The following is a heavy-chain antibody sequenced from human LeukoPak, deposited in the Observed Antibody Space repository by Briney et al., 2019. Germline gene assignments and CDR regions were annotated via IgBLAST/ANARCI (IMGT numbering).Heavy chain of an antibody. Sequence: SETLSLTCAVYGGSFSGYYWSWIRQPPGKRLEWIGEINHSGSTNYNPSLKSRVTISVDTSKNQFSLKLSSVTAADTAVYYCARAGGGIAAAGTSEATPTSNWFDPWGQGTLVTVSS. D-gene: IGHD6-13*01. V-gene: IGHV4-34*01. CDR2: INHSGST. J-gene: IGHJ5*02. CDR1: GGSFSGYY. CDR3: ARAGGGIAAAGTSEATPTSNWFDP.